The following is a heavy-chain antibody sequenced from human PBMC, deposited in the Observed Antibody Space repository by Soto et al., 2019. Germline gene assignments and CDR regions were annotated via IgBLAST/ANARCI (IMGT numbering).Heavy chain of an antibody. D-gene: IGHD3-3*02. V-gene: IGHV3-23*01. CDR1: VFTFSSYA. CDR3: AKGPSVGFLRPYYFDY. Sequence: GGALRLSCSASVFTFSSYAMSWVRQAPGKGLQWASSFTASGGNTYYADSAKGRFSISRDPSKTTLYLQMHSLRAEDTAVYFCAKGPSVGFLRPYYFDYWGQGTLVTVSS. CDR2: FTASGGNT. J-gene: IGHJ4*02.